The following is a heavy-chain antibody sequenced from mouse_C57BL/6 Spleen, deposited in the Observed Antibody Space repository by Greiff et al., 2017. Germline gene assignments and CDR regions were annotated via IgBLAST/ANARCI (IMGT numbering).Heavy chain of an antibody. CDR3: ARGYYGSSYWFAY. CDR2: IYPGDGDT. J-gene: IGHJ3*01. CDR1: GYAFSSSW. Sequence: VKLVESGPELVKPGASVKISCKASGYAFSSSWMNWVKQRPGKGLEWIGRIYPGDGDTNYNGKFKGKATLTADKSSSTAYMQLSSLTSEDSAVYFCARGYYGSSYWFAYWGQGTLVTVSA. D-gene: IGHD1-1*01. V-gene: IGHV1-82*01.